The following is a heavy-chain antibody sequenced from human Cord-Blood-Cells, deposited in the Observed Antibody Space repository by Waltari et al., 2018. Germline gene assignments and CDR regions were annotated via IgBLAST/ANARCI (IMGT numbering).Heavy chain of an antibody. CDR1: GYSISSGYY. D-gene: IGHD3-3*01. J-gene: IGHJ3*02. V-gene: IGHV4-38-2*02. Sequence: QVQLQESGPGLVKPSETLSLTCTVSGYSISSGYYWGWIRQPPGKGLEWIGSIYHSGGTYYNPSLKSRVTISVDTSKNQFSLKLSSVTAADTAVYYCARLNGWNAFDIWGQGTMVTVSS. CDR3: ARLNGWNAFDI. CDR2: IYHSGGT.